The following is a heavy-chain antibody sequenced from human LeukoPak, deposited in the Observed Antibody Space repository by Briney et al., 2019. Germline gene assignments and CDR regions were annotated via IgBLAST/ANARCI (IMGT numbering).Heavy chain of an antibody. CDR3: AKDSTVSGSYYGMDI. J-gene: IGHJ6*02. Sequence: GGSLRLSCAASGFTFSSYVMTWVRQAPGKGLEWVSSIGGSGVTTYYTDSVEGRFTISRDNSRSTLYLQMNGLRAEDTAVYYCAKDSTVSGSYYGMDIWGQGTTVTVSS. D-gene: IGHD3-3*01. CDR1: GFTFSSYV. CDR2: IGGSGVTT. V-gene: IGHV3-23*01.